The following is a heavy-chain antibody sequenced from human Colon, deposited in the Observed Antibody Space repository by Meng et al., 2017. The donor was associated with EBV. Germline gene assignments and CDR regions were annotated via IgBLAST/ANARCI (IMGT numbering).Heavy chain of an antibody. D-gene: IGHD5/OR15-5a*01. CDR1: GFTFSCYG. J-gene: IGHJ4*02. CDR3: ARDIVSRIPAY. V-gene: IGHV3-33*01. Sequence: VQLVGSGGGVVQPWESLTLSCTGAGFTFSCYGRHWVRQAPGKGLEWVGFIWHDGSNQYYVDSVKGRFTISRDNSKNTLYLQMSSLRAEDTAVYYCARDIVSRIPAYWGQGTLVTVSS. CDR2: IWHDGSNQ.